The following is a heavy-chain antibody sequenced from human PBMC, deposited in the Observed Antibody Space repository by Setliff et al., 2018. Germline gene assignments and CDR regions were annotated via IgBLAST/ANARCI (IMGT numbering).Heavy chain of an antibody. Sequence: ASVKVSCKISGGPFRSYAINWVRQAPGQGLEWMGGIIPIFDRTNYAQKFQGRLTISADESTTTAYMDLTSLRSEDTAVYYCSRSVGGPGEIPRAYYYHMDVWGNGTMVTVSS. CDR1: GGPFRSYA. CDR3: SRSVGGPGEIPRAYYYHMDV. D-gene: IGHD3-10*01. CDR2: IIPIFDRT. J-gene: IGHJ6*03. V-gene: IGHV1-69*13.